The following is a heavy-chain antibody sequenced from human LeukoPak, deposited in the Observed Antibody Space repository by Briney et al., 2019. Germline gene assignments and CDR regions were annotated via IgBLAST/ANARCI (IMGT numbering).Heavy chain of an antibody. Sequence: GGSLRLSCAASGFTFSSYSMNWVRQAPGKGLEWVSYISSSSSTIYYADSVKGRFTISRDNAKNSLYLQMNSLRAEDTAVYYCARDRTEGYSYGFDYWGQGTLVTVSS. CDR1: GFTFSSYS. D-gene: IGHD5-18*01. J-gene: IGHJ4*02. V-gene: IGHV3-48*01. CDR3: ARDRTEGYSYGFDY. CDR2: ISSSSSTI.